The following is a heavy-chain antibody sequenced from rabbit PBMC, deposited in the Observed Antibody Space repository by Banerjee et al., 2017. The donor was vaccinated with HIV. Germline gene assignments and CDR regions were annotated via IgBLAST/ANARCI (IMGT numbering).Heavy chain of an antibody. D-gene: IGHD2-1*01. Sequence: EESGGDLVKPEGSLTLTCKASGLDFSSNYWICWVRQAPGKGLEWIACIDVASSGNTYYASWAKGRFTISKTSSTTVTLQMTSLTAADTATYFCANSYDDYGDYVVYFNLWGPGTLVTVS. CDR1: GLDFSSNYW. J-gene: IGHJ4*01. CDR3: ANSYDDYGDYVVYFNL. V-gene: IGHV1S45*01. CDR2: IDVASSGNT.